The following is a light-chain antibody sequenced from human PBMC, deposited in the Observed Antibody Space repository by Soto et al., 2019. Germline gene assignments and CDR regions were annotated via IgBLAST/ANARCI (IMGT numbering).Light chain of an antibody. CDR3: MQATQFPWT. J-gene: IGKJ1*01. V-gene: IGKV2-24*01. CDR1: QSLVYSDGNTY. CDR2: KIS. Sequence: IVMTQTPLSSPVTLGQPASISCRSSQSLVYSDGNTYLSWLHQRPGQAPRLLIYKISNRLSGVPDRFSGSGAGTDFTLKIRRVEAEDVGLYYCMQATQFPWTFGQGTRVEIK.